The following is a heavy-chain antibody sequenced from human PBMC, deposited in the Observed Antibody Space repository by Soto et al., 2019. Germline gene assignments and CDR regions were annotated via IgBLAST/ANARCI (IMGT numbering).Heavy chain of an antibody. J-gene: IGHJ4*02. CDR1: GFTFSSYW. CDR2: INSDGSST. Sequence: PVGSLRLSCAASGFTFSSYWMHWVRQAPGKGLVWVSRINSDGSSTSYADSVKGRFTISRDNAKNTLYLQMNSLRAEDTAVYYCARARIAVAGYDYWGQGTLVTVSS. D-gene: IGHD6-19*01. V-gene: IGHV3-74*01. CDR3: ARARIAVAGYDY.